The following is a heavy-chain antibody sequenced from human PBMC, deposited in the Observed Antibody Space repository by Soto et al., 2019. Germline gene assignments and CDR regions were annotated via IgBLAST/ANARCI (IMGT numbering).Heavy chain of an antibody. CDR3: ARVAVGYCSGGSCEDYYYYYGMDV. Sequence: SETLPLTCTVSGGSISSCDYYWSWIRQPPGKGLEWIGYIYYSGSTYYDPSLKSRVTISVDTSKNQFSLKLSSVTAADTAVYYCARVAVGYCSGGSCEDYYYYYGMDVWGQGTTVT. CDR1: GGSISSCDYY. D-gene: IGHD2-15*01. J-gene: IGHJ6*02. V-gene: IGHV4-30-4*01. CDR2: IYYSGST.